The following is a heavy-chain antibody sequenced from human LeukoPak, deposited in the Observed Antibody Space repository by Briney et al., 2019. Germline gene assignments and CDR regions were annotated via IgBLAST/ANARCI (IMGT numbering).Heavy chain of an antibody. Sequence: TSETLSLTCAVSGYSISSGYYWGWIRQPPGKGLEWIGSIYHSGSTYYNPSLKSRVTISVDTSKNQFSLKLSSVTAADTAVYYCARKYCSSTSCYPDFWGQGTLVTVSS. CDR2: IYHSGST. J-gene: IGHJ4*02. CDR1: GYSISSGYY. D-gene: IGHD2-2*01. CDR3: ARKYCSSTSCYPDF. V-gene: IGHV4-38-2*01.